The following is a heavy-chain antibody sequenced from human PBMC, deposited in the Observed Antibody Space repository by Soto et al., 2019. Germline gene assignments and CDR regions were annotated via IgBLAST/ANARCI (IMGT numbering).Heavy chain of an antibody. D-gene: IGHD6-13*01. CDR1: GGCISSYY. CDR2: IYYSGST. J-gene: IGHJ6*02. CDR3: ARGRGSSSWNSYYYYGMDV. Sequence: PSETLSLTCTVSGGCISSYYWSWIRQPPGKELEWIGYIYYSGSTNYNPSLKSRVTISVDTSKNQFSLKLSSVTAADTAVYYCARGRGSSSWNSYYYYGMDVWGQGTTVTVSS. V-gene: IGHV4-59*12.